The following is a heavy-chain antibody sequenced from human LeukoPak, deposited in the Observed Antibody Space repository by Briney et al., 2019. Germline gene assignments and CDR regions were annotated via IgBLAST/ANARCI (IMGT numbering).Heavy chain of an antibody. J-gene: IGHJ4*02. V-gene: IGHV4-39*07. CDR2: IYYSGST. CDR3: ARGRDYYDSSGYIQFYFDY. Sequence: SETLSLTCTVSGGSISSSSYYWGWIRQPPGKGLEWIGSIYYSGSTYYNPSLKSRVTISVDTSKNQFSLKLSSVTAADTAVYYCARGRDYYDSSGYIQFYFDYWGQGTLVTVSS. D-gene: IGHD3-22*01. CDR1: GGSISSSSYY.